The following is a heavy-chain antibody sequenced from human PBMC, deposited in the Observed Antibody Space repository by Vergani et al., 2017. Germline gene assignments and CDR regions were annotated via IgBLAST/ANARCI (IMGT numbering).Heavy chain of an antibody. Sequence: EVQLVQSGAEVKKPGESLKISCKGSGYSFTSYWIGWVRQMPGKGLEWMGIIYPGDSDTRYSPSFQGQATISADKSISTAYLQWSSLKASDTAMYYCAGQTTIFGVVVGFDYWGQGTLVTVSS. CDR2: IYPGDSDT. CDR3: AGQTTIFGVVVGFDY. D-gene: IGHD3-3*01. J-gene: IGHJ4*02. CDR1: GYSFTSYW. V-gene: IGHV5-51*01.